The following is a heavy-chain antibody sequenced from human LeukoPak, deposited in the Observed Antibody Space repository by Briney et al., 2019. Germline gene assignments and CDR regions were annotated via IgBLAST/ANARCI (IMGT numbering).Heavy chain of an antibody. CDR3: ARGDYYGQDY. V-gene: IGHV3-74*01. J-gene: IGHJ4*02. D-gene: IGHD3-10*01. Sequence: GGSLRLSCGASGFTFSSYWMHWVRQAPGKGLVWISRINSDGSTTSYADSVKGRFTISRDNAKNTLYLQMNSLRAEDTAVYYCARGDYYGQDYWGQGTLVTVSS. CDR2: INSDGSTT. CDR1: GFTFSSYW.